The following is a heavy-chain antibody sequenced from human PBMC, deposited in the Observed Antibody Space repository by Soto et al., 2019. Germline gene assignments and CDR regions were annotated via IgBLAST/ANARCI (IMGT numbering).Heavy chain of an antibody. J-gene: IGHJ3*02. Sequence: GASVKVSCKASGGAFSSYAISWVRQAPGQGLEWMGGIIPIFGTANYAQKFQGRVTITADKSTSTAYMELSSLRSEDTAVYYCASSWDSSGYYPFDIWGQGTMVTVSS. D-gene: IGHD3-22*01. CDR2: IIPIFGTA. CDR1: GGAFSSYA. V-gene: IGHV1-69*06. CDR3: ASSWDSSGYYPFDI.